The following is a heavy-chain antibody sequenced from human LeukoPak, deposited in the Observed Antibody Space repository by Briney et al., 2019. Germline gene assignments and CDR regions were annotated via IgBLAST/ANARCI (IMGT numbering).Heavy chain of an antibody. Sequence: ASVKVSCKASGYTFTGYYMHWVRQAPGQGLEWMGWINPNSGGTNYAQKFQGRVTMTRDTSISTAHMELSRLRSDDTAVYYCARDLGGLPPLDYWGQGTLVTVSS. D-gene: IGHD3-16*01. CDR2: INPNSGGT. V-gene: IGHV1-2*02. J-gene: IGHJ4*02. CDR3: ARDLGGLPPLDY. CDR1: GYTFTGYY.